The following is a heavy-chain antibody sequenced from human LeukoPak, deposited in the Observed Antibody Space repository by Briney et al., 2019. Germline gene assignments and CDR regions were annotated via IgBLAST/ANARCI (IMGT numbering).Heavy chain of an antibody. V-gene: IGHV4-59*08. CDR1: GGSLSSYY. CDR3: ARHRGIGDLFDY. Sequence: SETLSLTCTVSGGSLSSYYWSWIRQPPGKGLEWIGYIYYSGSTNYNPSLKSRVTISVDTSKNQFSLKLSSVTAADTAVYYCARHRGIGDLFDYWGQGTLVTVSS. J-gene: IGHJ4*02. D-gene: IGHD3-10*01. CDR2: IYYSGST.